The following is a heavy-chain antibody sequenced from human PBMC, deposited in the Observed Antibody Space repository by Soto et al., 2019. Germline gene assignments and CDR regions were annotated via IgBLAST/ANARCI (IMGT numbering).Heavy chain of an antibody. CDR3: VGAARKRSEY. CDR2: ISSSGRTI. Sequence: PWGSLRLSCAASGFTFSSYEMNWVRQDPGKGLEWVSYISSSGRTIYYADSVKGRFTISRDNAKNSLYLQMNSLRAEDTAVYYCVGAARKRSEYWGQGNMVTVSS. CDR1: GFTFSSYE. D-gene: IGHD6-6*01. J-gene: IGHJ4*02. V-gene: IGHV3-48*03.